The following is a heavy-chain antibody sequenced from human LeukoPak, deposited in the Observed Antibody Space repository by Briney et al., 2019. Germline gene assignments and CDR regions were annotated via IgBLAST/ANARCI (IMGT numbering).Heavy chain of an antibody. D-gene: IGHD2-2*01. V-gene: IGHV3-48*04. CDR1: GFTFSGYG. Sequence: GGSLRLSCAASGFTFSGYGMNWVRQAPGKGLEWVSYISSSGSTIYYADSVKGRFTISRDNAKNSLYLQMNSLRAEDTAVYYCAKDRHAPGRYCSSTSCFPFDSWGQGTLVTVSS. J-gene: IGHJ5*01. CDR2: ISSSGSTI. CDR3: AKDRHAPGRYCSSTSCFPFDS.